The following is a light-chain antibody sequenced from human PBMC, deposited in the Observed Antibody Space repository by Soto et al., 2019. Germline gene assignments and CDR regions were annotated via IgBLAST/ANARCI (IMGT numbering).Light chain of an antibody. CDR1: QSVSSS. CDR2: DAS. CDR3: QQYKNWPCT. V-gene: IGKV3-15*01. Sequence: EIVMTQSPSTLSASPGDRATLSCRTSQSVSSSLAWYQQKPGQAPKLLIYDASTMATGIPARFSGSGSGTEFTLTISSLQSEDCAVYYCQQYKNWPCTFGQGTKVEIK. J-gene: IGKJ1*01.